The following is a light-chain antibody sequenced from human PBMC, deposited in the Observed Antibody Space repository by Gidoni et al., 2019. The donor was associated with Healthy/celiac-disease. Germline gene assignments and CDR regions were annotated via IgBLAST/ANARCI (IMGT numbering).Light chain of an antibody. J-gene: IGKJ1*01. Sequence: ELVLTQSPATLSLSPGERATLSCRASQSVSSYLAWYQQKPGQAPRLLIYDASNRATGIPARFSGSGSGTDFTLTISSLEPEDFAVYYCQQRSNWPPGTFXQXTKVEIK. CDR1: QSVSSY. CDR3: QQRSNWPPGT. CDR2: DAS. V-gene: IGKV3-11*01.